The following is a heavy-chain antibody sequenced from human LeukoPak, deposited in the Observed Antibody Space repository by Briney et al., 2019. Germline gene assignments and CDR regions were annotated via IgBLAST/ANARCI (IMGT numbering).Heavy chain of an antibody. Sequence: SETLSLTCTISGGSISSYYWSWIRQPPGKGLEWIGYIYYSGSTNYNPSLKSRVTISVDTSKNQFSLKLSSVTAADTAVYYCARATVWFGEPDAFDIWGQGTMVTVSS. CDR1: GGSISSYY. J-gene: IGHJ3*02. CDR3: ARATVWFGEPDAFDI. D-gene: IGHD3-10*01. V-gene: IGHV4-59*01. CDR2: IYYSGST.